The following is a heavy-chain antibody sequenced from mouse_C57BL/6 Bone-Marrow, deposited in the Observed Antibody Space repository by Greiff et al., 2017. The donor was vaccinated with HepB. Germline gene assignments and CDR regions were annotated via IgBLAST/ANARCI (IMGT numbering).Heavy chain of an antibody. CDR3: ASYYGNYRYYAMDY. J-gene: IGHJ4*01. CDR2: IWSDGST. V-gene: IGHV2-6*03. CDR1: GFSLTSYG. D-gene: IGHD2-1*01. Sequence: VKLMESGPGLVAPSQSLSITCTVSGFSLTSYGVHWVRQPPGKGLEWLVVIWSDGSTTYNSALKSRLSISKDNSKSQVFLKMNSLQTDDTAMYYCASYYGNYRYYAMDYWGQGTSVTVSS.